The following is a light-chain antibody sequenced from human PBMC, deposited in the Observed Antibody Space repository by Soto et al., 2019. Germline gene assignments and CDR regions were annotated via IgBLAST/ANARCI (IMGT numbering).Light chain of an antibody. CDR3: QQASSFPRT. V-gene: IGKV1-12*01. CDR1: QGIGSW. Sequence: DIQMTQSPSSVSASVGDRVTITCRASQGIGSWLAWYQQKPGQAPKLLISAASSLQSGVPSRISGSGSGIDFTLTISRLKSEDFASYYCQQASSFPRTFGQWTKVEIK. J-gene: IGKJ1*01. CDR2: AAS.